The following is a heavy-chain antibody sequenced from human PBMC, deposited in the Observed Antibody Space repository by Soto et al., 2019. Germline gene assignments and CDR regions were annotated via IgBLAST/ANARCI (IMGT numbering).Heavy chain of an antibody. V-gene: IGHV4-4*02. Sequence: PSETLSLTCAVSGGSISSSNWWSWVRQPPGKGLEWIGEIYHSGSTNYNPSLKSRVTISVDKSKNQFSLKLSSVTAADTAVYYWARVSPTTVTFYFDYWGQGTLVTVSS. CDR3: ARVSPTTVTFYFDY. CDR2: IYHSGST. CDR1: GGSISSSNW. J-gene: IGHJ4*02. D-gene: IGHD4-17*01.